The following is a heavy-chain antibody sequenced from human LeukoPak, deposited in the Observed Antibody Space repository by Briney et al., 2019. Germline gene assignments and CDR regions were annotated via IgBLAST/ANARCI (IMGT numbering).Heavy chain of an antibody. CDR1: GFTFSSYA. V-gene: IGHV3-23*01. J-gene: IGHJ4*02. D-gene: IGHD2-15*01. CDR2: ISGSGGST. Sequence: PGGSLRLSCAASGFTFSSYAMSWVRQAPGKGLEWVSAISGSGGSTYYADSVKGRFTISRDNSKNTLYLQMNSLRAEDTAVYYCATSLAVLAATSYFDYWGQGTLVTVSS. CDR3: ATSLAVLAATSYFDY.